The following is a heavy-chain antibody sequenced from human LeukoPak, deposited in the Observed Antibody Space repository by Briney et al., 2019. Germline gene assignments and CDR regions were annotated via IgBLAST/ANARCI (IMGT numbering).Heavy chain of an antibody. CDR3: ARVHYCSGGSCPDAFDI. Sequence: SETLSLTCTVSGGSISSYYWSWIRQPPGKGLEWIGYIYYSGSTNYNPSLKSRVTISVDTSKNQFFLKLSSVTAADTAVYYCARVHYCSGGSCPDAFDIWGQGTMVTVSS. CDR1: GGSISSYY. D-gene: IGHD2-15*01. V-gene: IGHV4-59*01. CDR2: IYYSGST. J-gene: IGHJ3*02.